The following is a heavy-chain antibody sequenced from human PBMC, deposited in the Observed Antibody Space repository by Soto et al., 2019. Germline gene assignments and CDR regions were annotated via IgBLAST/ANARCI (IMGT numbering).Heavy chain of an antibody. CDR2: ISYDGNTK. CDR1: GFIFSTYA. D-gene: IGHD3-10*02. V-gene: IGHV3-30-3*01. J-gene: IGHJ6*03. Sequence: PVGSLRLSCAASGFIFSTYAMHWVRQPPGKGLEWVAVISYDGNTKDYADSVKGRFTISRDNSKNTVYLQMSSLRTEDTAVYYCARPGSGYDVTTSPYFYYYHNVDVWGPGTPVTV. CDR3: ARPGSGYDVTTSPYFYYYHNVDV.